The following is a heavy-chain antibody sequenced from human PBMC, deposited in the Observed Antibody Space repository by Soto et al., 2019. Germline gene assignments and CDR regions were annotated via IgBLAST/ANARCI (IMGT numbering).Heavy chain of an antibody. Sequence: PGGALRLSCGASGFTFSSDGMHVCRQAPGKGLEWVAIISYDGSNTYYADSVKGRFTISRDNSKNTLYLQMNSLRAEDTSVYYWAKEGALSGSYYISSSYYFDSLGQGT. J-gene: IGHJ4*02. CDR2: ISYDGSNT. V-gene: IGHV3-30*18. CDR3: AKEGALSGSYYISSSYYFDS. D-gene: IGHD1-26*01. CDR1: GFTFSSDG.